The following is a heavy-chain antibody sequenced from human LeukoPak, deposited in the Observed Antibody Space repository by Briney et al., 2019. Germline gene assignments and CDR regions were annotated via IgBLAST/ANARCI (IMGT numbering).Heavy chain of an antibody. Sequence: GGSLRLSCAASGFTFSSYSMNWVRQAPGKGLEWVAVISYDGSNKYYADSVKGRFTMSRDNSKNTLYLQMNSLRAEDTAVYYCARDANYDFWSGYPDYWGQGTLVTVSS. J-gene: IGHJ4*02. CDR2: ISYDGSNK. V-gene: IGHV3-30-3*01. D-gene: IGHD3-3*01. CDR3: ARDANYDFWSGYPDY. CDR1: GFTFSSYS.